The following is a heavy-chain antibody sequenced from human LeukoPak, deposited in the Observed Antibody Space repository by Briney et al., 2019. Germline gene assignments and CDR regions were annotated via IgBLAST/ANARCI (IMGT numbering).Heavy chain of an antibody. D-gene: IGHD3-22*01. V-gene: IGHV1-69*13. CDR1: GGTFSSYA. CDR2: IIPIFGTA. Sequence: SVKVSCKASGGTFSSYAISWVRQAPGQGLEWMGGIIPIFGTANYAQKFQGRVTITADESTSTAYMELSSLRSEDTAVYYCAREETNAYYYDSSGYPPNYYFDYWGQGTLVTVSS. J-gene: IGHJ4*02. CDR3: AREETNAYYYDSSGYPPNYYFDY.